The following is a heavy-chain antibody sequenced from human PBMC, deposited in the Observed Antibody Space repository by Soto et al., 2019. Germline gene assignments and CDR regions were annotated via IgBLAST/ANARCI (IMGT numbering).Heavy chain of an antibody. V-gene: IGHV2-5*02. CDR1: GFSLSTSGAA. Sequence: QITLKESGPTLVKPTQTLTLTCTFSGFSLSTSGAAVGWIHQPPGRALEWLALIYWDGDRRYNPSLQSRLTIDKDTSRNQVALTLTSVDPADTATYYCAHRATMTIFGLIIDNGVWFDPWGQGTLVIVSS. J-gene: IGHJ5*02. CDR2: IYWDGDR. D-gene: IGHD3-3*01. CDR3: AHRATMTIFGLIIDNGVWFDP.